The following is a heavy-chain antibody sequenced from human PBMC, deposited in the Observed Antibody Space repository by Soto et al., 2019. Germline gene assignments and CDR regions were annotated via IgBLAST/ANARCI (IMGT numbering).Heavy chain of an antibody. J-gene: IGHJ4*02. CDR2: IKQDGSER. CDR3: ARVLSDLVVVIRHYFDY. D-gene: IGHD3-22*01. Sequence: GGSLRLSCAASGFTFSNAWMSWVRQAPGKGLEWVASIKQDGSERYYVDSVKGRFTVSRDDAKNSLYLQMNSLRAEDTAVYYCARVLSDLVVVIRHYFDYWGQGTLVTVSS. CDR1: GFTFSNAW. V-gene: IGHV3-7*01.